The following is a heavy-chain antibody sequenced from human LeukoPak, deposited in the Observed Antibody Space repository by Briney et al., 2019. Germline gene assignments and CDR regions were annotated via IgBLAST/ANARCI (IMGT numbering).Heavy chain of an antibody. J-gene: IGHJ5*02. V-gene: IGHV1-8*01. D-gene: IGHD3-10*01. CDR3: ARGWDYYGSGSYLRYNWFDP. CDR2: RNPNSGNT. CDR1: GYTFTSYD. Sequence: GASVKVSCKASGYTFTSYDINWVRQATGQGLEGMGWRNPNSGNTGYAQKFQGRVTMTRNTSISPAYMELSRLRSEDTAVYSCARGWDYYGSGSYLRYNWFDPWGQGTLVTVSS.